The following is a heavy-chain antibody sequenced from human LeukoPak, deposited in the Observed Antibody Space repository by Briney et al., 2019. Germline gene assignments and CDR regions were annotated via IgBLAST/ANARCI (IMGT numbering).Heavy chain of an antibody. D-gene: IGHD2-15*01. CDR1: GFTFGDYA. V-gene: IGHV3-49*03. J-gene: IGHJ4*02. CDR3: TRQWSYCSGGSCYYFDY. Sequence: PGGSLRLSCTASGFTFGDYAMSWFRQAPGKGLEWVGFIRSKAYGGTTEYAAPVKGRFTISRDDSKSIAYLQMNSLKTEDTAVYYCTRQWSYCSGGSCYYFDYWGQGTLVTVSS. CDR2: IRSKAYGGTT.